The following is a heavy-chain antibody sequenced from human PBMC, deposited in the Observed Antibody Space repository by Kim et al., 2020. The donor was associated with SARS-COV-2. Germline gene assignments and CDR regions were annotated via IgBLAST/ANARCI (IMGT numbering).Heavy chain of an antibody. V-gene: IGHV3-30*18. CDR2: ISYDGSNK. CDR1: GFTFSSYG. CDR3: AKAMVQGVIILSHPDNYYMDV. J-gene: IGHJ6*03. Sequence: GGSLRLSCAASGFTFSSYGMHWVRQAPGKGLEWVAVISYDGSNKYYADSVKGRFTISRDNSKNTLYLQMNSLRAEDTAVYYCAKAMVQGVIILSHPDNYYMDVWGKGTTVTVSS. D-gene: IGHD3-10*01.